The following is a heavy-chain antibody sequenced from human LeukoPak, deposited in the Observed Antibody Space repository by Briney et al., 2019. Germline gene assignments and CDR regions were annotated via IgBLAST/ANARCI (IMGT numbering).Heavy chain of an antibody. J-gene: IGHJ4*02. CDR2: ISYDGSNK. V-gene: IGHV3-30*18. Sequence: GRSLRLSCAASGFTFSSYGMHWVRQAPGKGVEWVAVISYDGSNKYYADSVKGRFTISRDNSKNTLYLQMNSLRAEDTAVYYCAKDVESYFDYWGQGTLVTVSS. CDR3: AKDVESYFDY. CDR1: GFTFSSYG.